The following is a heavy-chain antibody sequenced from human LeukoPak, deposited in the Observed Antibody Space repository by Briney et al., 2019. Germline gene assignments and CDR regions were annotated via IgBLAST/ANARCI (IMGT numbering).Heavy chain of an antibody. V-gene: IGHV3-23*01. Sequence: GGSLRLSCAASGFTFSDYSMTWVRQAPGKGLEWVSTISGSGGSTHYADSVKGRFTVSRDNSKNTLYLQMNSLRAEDTAVYYCAKGLAAADYYFDYWGQGTLVTASS. CDR3: AKGLAAADYYFDY. CDR1: GFTFSDYS. CDR2: ISGSGGST. J-gene: IGHJ4*01. D-gene: IGHD6-13*01.